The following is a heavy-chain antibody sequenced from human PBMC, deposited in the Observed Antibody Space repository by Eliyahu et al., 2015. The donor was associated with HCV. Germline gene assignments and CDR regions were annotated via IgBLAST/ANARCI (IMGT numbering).Heavy chain of an antibody. CDR3: ARSNSRYCGGRSCPKGLYYFDD. CDR1: XNXFXNYN. CDR2: MNPNSGNT. D-gene: IGHD2-15*01. Sequence: QVQLVQSGAEVKKPGASVKVSCMASXNXFXNYNINWVRQAPGQGLEWMGWMNPNSGNTGYAQKFQGRVTMTRNTSISTGYMELSSLRSXDTAVYYCARSNSRYCGGRSCPKGLYYFDDWGQGTLVTVAS. J-gene: IGHJ4*02. V-gene: IGHV1-8*01.